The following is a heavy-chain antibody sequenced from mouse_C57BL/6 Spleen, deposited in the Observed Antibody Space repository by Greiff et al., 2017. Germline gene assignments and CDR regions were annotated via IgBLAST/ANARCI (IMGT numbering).Heavy chain of an antibody. CDR2: IDPEDGDT. J-gene: IGHJ2*01. Sequence: VLLQQSGAELVKPGASVKLSCTASGFTINGYSMHWVQQRTEQGLEWIGSIDPEDGDTNYAPKFQGKATITADTSSNTVYLQLSSLPSEDTAVYYCARWESSGLDYWGQGTTLTVSS. D-gene: IGHD3-2*02. CDR1: GFTINGYS. V-gene: IGHV14-2*01. CDR3: ARWESSGLDY.